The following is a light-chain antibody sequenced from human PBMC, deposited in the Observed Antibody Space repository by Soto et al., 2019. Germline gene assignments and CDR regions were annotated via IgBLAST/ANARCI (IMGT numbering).Light chain of an antibody. V-gene: IGKV1-33*01. Sequence: DIQMTQSPSSVSASVGDRVTITCQATQDITKSLNWYQQKPGKAPKLLIYIASNLERGVPSRFSGSGSVTHFSLTISSLQTEDFATYFCQQYDSVPYTFGQGTKVDIK. CDR2: IAS. CDR1: QDITKS. CDR3: QQYDSVPYT. J-gene: IGKJ2*01.